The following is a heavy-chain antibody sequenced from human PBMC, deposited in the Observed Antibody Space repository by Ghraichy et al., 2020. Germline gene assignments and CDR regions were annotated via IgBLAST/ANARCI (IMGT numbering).Heavy chain of an antibody. J-gene: IGHJ4*02. Sequence: SETLSLTCTVSGGSISSTGYYWGWIRQPPGKGLEWIGSIFYSGNTYYNPSLKSRVTISVDTSKNQFSLKLSSVTAADTAVFYCARLRLTGKYYFDYWGQGTLVTVSS. CDR1: GGSISSTGYY. CDR2: IFYSGNT. V-gene: IGHV4-39*01. D-gene: IGHD1-20*01. CDR3: ARLRLTGKYYFDY.